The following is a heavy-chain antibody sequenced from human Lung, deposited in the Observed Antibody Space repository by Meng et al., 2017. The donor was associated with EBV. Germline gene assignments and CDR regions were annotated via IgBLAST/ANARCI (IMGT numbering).Heavy chain of an antibody. J-gene: IGHJ4*02. Sequence: QVQLQESGPGLVKPSQTLSLTCTVSGGSISSTGYYWSWIRQPPGKGLEWIGYIYSSGSTYYNPSLKSRASISIDTSKNQFSLKVTSPTAADTAAYYCGVGLGSYNSHWGQGTLVTVSS. D-gene: IGHD1-26*01. CDR2: IYSSGST. CDR3: GVGLGSYNSH. V-gene: IGHV4-30-4*08. CDR1: GGSISSTGYY.